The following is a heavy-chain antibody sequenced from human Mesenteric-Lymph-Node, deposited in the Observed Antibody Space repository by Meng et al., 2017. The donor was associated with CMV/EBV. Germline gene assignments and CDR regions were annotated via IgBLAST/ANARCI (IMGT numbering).Heavy chain of an antibody. CDR2: IYYSGNT. D-gene: IGHD3-3*01. J-gene: IGHJ6*02. V-gene: IGHV4-39*07. Sequence: SETLSLTCTVSGGSISNSSYYWGWIRQPPGKGLEWIGSIYYSGNTYYSPSLKSRVTISVDTSKNQFSRKLSSVTGADTAVYYCARDRSRFLELVSAMDGWGQGTAVTVSS. CDR3: ARDRSRFLELVSAMDG. CDR1: GGSISNSSYY.